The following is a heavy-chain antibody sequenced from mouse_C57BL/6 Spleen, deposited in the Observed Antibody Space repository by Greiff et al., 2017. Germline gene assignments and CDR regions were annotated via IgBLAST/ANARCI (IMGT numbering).Heavy chain of an antibody. CDR3: ASPITTVVVPLDY. CDR2: INPSSGYT. CDR1: GYTFTSYW. Sequence: VQLQQSGAELAKPGASVKLSCKASGYTFTSYWMHWVKQRPGQGLEWIGYINPSSGYTKYNQKFKDKATLTADKSSSPAYMQLSSLTYADSAVYYCASPITTVVVPLDYWGQGTTLTVSS. V-gene: IGHV1-7*01. D-gene: IGHD1-1*01. J-gene: IGHJ2*01.